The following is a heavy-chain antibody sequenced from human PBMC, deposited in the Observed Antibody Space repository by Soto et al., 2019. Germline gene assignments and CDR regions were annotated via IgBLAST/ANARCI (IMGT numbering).Heavy chain of an antibody. V-gene: IGHV1-69*01. J-gene: IGHJ6*02. CDR1: GVSFNNNG. Sequence: QVQLVQSGAEVKKPGSSVKVSCKTSGVSFNNNGIGWVRQAPGHGLEWMGGVSPPFRTSNYARKLQDRISITADASTGTVNMELSSLTSEDTAQYYCARVLYYGSGSYSPYGMDVWGQGTTVTVSS. CDR2: VSPPFRTS. D-gene: IGHD3-10*01. CDR3: ARVLYYGSGSYSPYGMDV.